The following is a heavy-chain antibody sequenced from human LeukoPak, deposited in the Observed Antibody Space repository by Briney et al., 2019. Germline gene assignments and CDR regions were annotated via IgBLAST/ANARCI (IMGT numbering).Heavy chain of an antibody. CDR2: IYSSGST. Sequence: PSETLSLTCTVSGGSISNFYWSWIRQPAGKTLDWIGRIYSSGSTNYNPSLKSRVTMSLDTSKNQFSLKLSSVTAADTAVYFCARETTGAGTARPFDYRGQGTLVTVSS. CDR1: GGSISNFY. V-gene: IGHV4-4*07. CDR3: ARETTGAGTARPFDY. D-gene: IGHD6-13*01. J-gene: IGHJ4*02.